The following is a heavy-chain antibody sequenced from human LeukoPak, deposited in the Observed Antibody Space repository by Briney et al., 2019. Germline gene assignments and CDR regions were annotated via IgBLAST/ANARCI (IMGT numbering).Heavy chain of an antibody. V-gene: IGHV3-23*03. CDR2: IHTDAT. CDR3: ATYDS. D-gene: IGHD3-16*01. CDR1: GFTFSSYA. Sequence: GGSLRLSCAASGFTFSSYAMSWVRQAPGKGLEWVSMIHTDATYYADSVKGRFTISRDNSKSTLFLQMNSLRVEDTAIYYCATYDSWGQGTPVTVSS. J-gene: IGHJ5*02.